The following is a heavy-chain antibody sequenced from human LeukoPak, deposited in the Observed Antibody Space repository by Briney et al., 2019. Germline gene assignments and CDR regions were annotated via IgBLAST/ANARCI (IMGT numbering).Heavy chain of an antibody. Sequence: ASVKVSCKASGYTFTGYYMHWVRQAPGQGLEWMGWINPNSGGTNYAQKFQGRVTMTRDTSISTAYMELSRLRSDDTAVYYCARGPVDIVATPRSFDYWGQGTLVTVSS. CDR3: ARGPVDIVATPRSFDY. D-gene: IGHD5-12*01. CDR2: INPNSGGT. V-gene: IGHV1-2*02. CDR1: GYTFTGYY. J-gene: IGHJ4*02.